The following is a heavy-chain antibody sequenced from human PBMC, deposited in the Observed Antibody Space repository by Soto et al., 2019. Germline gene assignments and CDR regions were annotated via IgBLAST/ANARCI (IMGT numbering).Heavy chain of an antibody. D-gene: IGHD3-3*01. J-gene: IGHJ4*02. CDR3: ARRDTSGFLRYFDN. CDR1: GGTLSSFINYP. Sequence: QMQLVQSGAEVKKPGSSVKVSCKASGGTLSSFINYPINWVRQAPGQGLEWMGGIVPNVGTVNYAQKFQGRVTITADKSTFTAYMEVRSLRSEDTALYYCARRDTSGFLRYFDNWGQGTLVTVSS. CDR2: IVPNVGTV. V-gene: IGHV1-69*06.